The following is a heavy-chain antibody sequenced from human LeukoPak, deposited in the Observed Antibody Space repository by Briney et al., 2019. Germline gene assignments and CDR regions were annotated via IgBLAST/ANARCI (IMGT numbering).Heavy chain of an antibody. CDR2: ISSNGGST. D-gene: IGHD1-26*01. V-gene: IGHV3-64*01. CDR1: GFTFNSYS. J-gene: IGHJ4*02. Sequence: GGSLRLSCAASGFTFNSYSMNWVRQAPGKGLEYVSAISSNGGSTYYANSVKGRFTISRDNSKNTLYLQMGSLRAEDMAVYYCARGKSSGSWRGFDYWGQGTLVTVSS. CDR3: ARGKSSGSWRGFDY.